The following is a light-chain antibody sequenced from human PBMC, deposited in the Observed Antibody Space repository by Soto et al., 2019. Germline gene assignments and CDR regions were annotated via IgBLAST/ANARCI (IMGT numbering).Light chain of an antibody. Sequence: PSTLSASVGDTVSLTCRASQTISSWVAWYQQKPGRAPKLLIYKASSLESGVPSRFSGSGSGTEFTLTISSLQPDDFATYYCQHYNSYSEAFGQGTKVDIK. J-gene: IGKJ1*01. V-gene: IGKV1-5*03. CDR2: KAS. CDR3: QHYNSYSEA. CDR1: QTISSW.